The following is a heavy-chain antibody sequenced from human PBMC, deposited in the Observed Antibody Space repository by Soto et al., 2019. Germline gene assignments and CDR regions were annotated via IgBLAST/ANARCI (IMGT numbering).Heavy chain of an antibody. D-gene: IGHD1-26*01. J-gene: IGHJ4*02. CDR2: IVVGSGNT. CDR1: GFTFTSSA. V-gene: IGHV1-58*01. Sequence: VASVKVSCKASGFTFTSSAVQWVRQARGQRLEWIGWIVVGSGNTNYAQKFQERVTITRDMSTSTAYMELSSLRSEDTAVYYCAADLRYIVGATTPYYFDYWGQGTLVTVSS. CDR3: AADLRYIVGATTPYYFDY.